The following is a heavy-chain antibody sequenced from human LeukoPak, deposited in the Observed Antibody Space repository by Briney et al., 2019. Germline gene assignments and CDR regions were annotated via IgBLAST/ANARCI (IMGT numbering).Heavy chain of an antibody. D-gene: IGHD2-2*02. V-gene: IGHV1-2*02. CDR2: INPNSGGT. CDR3: ARTIPVTVIYYFDY. Sequence: GASVKVSCKASGYTFTGYYIHWVRQAPGQGLEWMGWINPNSGGTNYAQKFQGRVTMTRDTSISTAYMELSRLRSDDTAVYSCARTIPVTVIYYFDYWGQGTLVTVSS. CDR1: GYTFTGYY. J-gene: IGHJ4*02.